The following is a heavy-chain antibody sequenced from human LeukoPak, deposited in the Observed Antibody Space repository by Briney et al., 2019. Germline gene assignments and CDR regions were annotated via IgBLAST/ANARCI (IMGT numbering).Heavy chain of an antibody. CDR2: ISGSGGST. V-gene: IGHV3-23*01. CDR3: AKDPGGSSWYYFDY. D-gene: IGHD6-13*01. CDR1: GFTFSSYA. Sequence: GGSLRLSCAASGFTFSSYAMSWVRQAPGKGLEWVSAISGSGGSTYYADSVKGRFTISRDNSKYTLYLQMNSLRAEDTAVYYCAKDPGGSSWYYFDYWGQGTLVTVSS. J-gene: IGHJ4*02.